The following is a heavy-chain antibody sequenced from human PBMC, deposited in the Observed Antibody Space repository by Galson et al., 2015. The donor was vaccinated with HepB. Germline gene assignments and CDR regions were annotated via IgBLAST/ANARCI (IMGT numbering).Heavy chain of an antibody. CDR2: ISYDGSNK. CDR1: GFTFSSYG. CDR3: AKSHTDTAMVMAS. Sequence: SLRLSCAASGFTFSSYGMHWVRQAPGKGLEWVAVISYDGSNKYYADSVKGRFTISRDNSKNTLYLQMNSLRAEDTAVYYCAKSHTDTAMVMASWGQGTLVTVSS. D-gene: IGHD5-18*01. V-gene: IGHV3-30*18. J-gene: IGHJ4*02.